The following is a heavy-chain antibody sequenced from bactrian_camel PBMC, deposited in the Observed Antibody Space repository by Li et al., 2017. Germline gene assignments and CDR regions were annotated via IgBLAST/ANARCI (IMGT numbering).Heavy chain of an antibody. Sequence: DVQLVESGGGSVQAGGSLRLSCAVAGYTYSRLCMAWFRQAPGKEREDVATIARDGSTTYADFVKGRFTISQDSAKHTLDLQMNSLKPEDSAMYYCAARYDKCATADRESTYDYWGQGTQVTVS. D-gene: IGHD3*01. CDR1: GYTYSRLC. J-gene: IGHJ4*01. CDR2: TIARDGST. V-gene: IGHV3S59*01. CDR3: AARYDKCATADRESTYDY.